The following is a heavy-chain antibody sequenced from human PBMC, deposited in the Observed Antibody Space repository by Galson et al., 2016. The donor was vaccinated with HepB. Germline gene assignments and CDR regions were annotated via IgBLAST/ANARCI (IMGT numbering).Heavy chain of an antibody. CDR1: GFTFISYA. J-gene: IGHJ4*02. CDR2: ISYDGRNK. D-gene: IGHD3-3*01. CDR3: AREKGHYDYWSGGSH. Sequence: SLRLSCAASGFTFISYAMHWVRQAPGKGLEWVAVISYDGRNKYYAHSVAGRFSISRDNSKDTLYPQMSSLRTEDTAVYFCAREKGHYDYWSGGSHWGLGTLVTVSS. V-gene: IGHV3-30*04.